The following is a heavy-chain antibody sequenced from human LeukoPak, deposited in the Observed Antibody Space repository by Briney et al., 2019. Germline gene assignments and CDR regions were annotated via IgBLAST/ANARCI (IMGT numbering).Heavy chain of an antibody. CDR2: MNPNSGNT. Sequence: ASVKVSCKASGYTFTTYDINWVRQATGQGLEWMGWMNPNSGNTGYAQKFQGRVTMTRNTSISTAYMELSSLRSEDTAVYYCATYSSSSGPLGCWGQGTLVTVSS. J-gene: IGHJ4*02. D-gene: IGHD6-6*01. CDR3: ATYSSSSGPLGC. CDR1: GYTFTTYD. V-gene: IGHV1-8*01.